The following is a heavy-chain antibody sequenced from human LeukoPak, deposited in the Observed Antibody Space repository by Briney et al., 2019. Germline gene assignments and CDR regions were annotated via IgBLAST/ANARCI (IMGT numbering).Heavy chain of an antibody. Sequence: PGGSLRLSCAASGFTVSSNYMSWVRQAPGKGLEWVSVIYSSGSTYYADSVKGRFTISRDNSKNTLYLQMNSLRAEDTAVYYCARVYDWDYGMDVWGQGTTVTVSS. CDR3: ARVYDWDYGMDV. CDR1: GFTVSSNY. J-gene: IGHJ6*02. D-gene: IGHD3-16*01. V-gene: IGHV3-53*01. CDR2: IYSSGST.